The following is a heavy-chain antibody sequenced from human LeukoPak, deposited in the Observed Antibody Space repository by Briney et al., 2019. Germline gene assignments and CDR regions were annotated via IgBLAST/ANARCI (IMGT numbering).Heavy chain of an antibody. CDR3: AKGGTYYYGSGRTDYFDY. Sequence: GGSLRLSCVASGFTFSSYAMSWVRQAPGKGLEWVSAISGSGGSTYYADSVKGRFTISRDNSKNTLYLQMNSLRAEDTAVYYCAKGGTYYYGSGRTDYFDYWGQGTLVTVSS. J-gene: IGHJ4*02. CDR2: ISGSGGST. CDR1: GFTFSSYA. D-gene: IGHD3-10*01. V-gene: IGHV3-23*01.